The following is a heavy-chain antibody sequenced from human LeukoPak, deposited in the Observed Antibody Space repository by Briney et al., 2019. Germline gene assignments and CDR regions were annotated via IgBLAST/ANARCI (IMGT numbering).Heavy chain of an antibody. CDR2: NYSGGST. Sequence: GGSLRLSCAASGFTVSSNYMSWVRQATGKALECVSVNYSGGSTYYADTVKGRFTISRDNSKNTLYLQMNSLRAEDTAVYYCASLSHRQDFDYWGQGTLVTVSS. V-gene: IGHV3-66*01. CDR1: GFTVSSNY. D-gene: IGHD2/OR15-2a*01. J-gene: IGHJ4*02. CDR3: ASLSHRQDFDY.